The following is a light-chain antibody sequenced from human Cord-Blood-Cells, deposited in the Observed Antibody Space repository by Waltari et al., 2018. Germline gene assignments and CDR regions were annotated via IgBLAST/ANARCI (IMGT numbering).Light chain of an antibody. Sequence: DIQMTQSTSSLSASVGDRVTITCRASQSISSNLNCYQQKPGKAPKLLIYGASSLQSGVPSRFSGSVSETDFTLTISSLNPEDFATYYCQQSYSTPWPFGPGTKVEIK. CDR3: QQSYSTPWP. V-gene: IGKV1-39*01. CDR2: GAS. J-gene: IGKJ1*01. CDR1: QSISSN.